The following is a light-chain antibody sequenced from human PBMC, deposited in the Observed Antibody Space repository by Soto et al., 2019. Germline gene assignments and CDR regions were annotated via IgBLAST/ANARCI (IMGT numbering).Light chain of an antibody. CDR3: QQYNNWPLT. Sequence: EVVMTQSPATLSLSPGDRATLSCRASQNVNTNLACYQQQPGQAPRLLIFGASTWATGIPARFSGSGSGTEFTLTISSLEPEDFAVYYCQQYNNWPLTFGGGTKVEIK. J-gene: IGKJ4*02. CDR1: QNVNTN. CDR2: GAS. V-gene: IGKV3-15*01.